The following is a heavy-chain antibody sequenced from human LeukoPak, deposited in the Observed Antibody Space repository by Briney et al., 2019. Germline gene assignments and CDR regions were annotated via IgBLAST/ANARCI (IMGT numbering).Heavy chain of an antibody. V-gene: IGHV3-64*01. Sequence: PGGSLRLSCAASGFTFSSYAMHWVRQAPGKGLEYVSAISSNGGSTYYANSVKGRFTISRDNSKNTLYLQMGSLRAEDMAVYYCARGDYGDAYYFGYWGQGTLVTVSS. J-gene: IGHJ4*02. CDR1: GFTFSSYA. CDR3: ARGDYGDAYYFGY. CDR2: ISSNGGST. D-gene: IGHD4-17*01.